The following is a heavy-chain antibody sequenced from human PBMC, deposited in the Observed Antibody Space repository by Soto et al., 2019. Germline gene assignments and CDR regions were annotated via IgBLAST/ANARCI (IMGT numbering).Heavy chain of an antibody. Sequence: SVKVSCKASGYNFAGSGFIWVRQAPGQGLEWMGWISANSGDTNYAQNLQGRVTMTTDTSTSTAYMELRSLTSDDTAVYYCARAGASNWNYVSSSSWGQGTLVTVSS. CDR2: ISANSGDT. CDR3: ARAGASNWNYVSSSS. J-gene: IGHJ4*02. CDR1: GYNFAGSG. D-gene: IGHD1-7*01. V-gene: IGHV1-18*04.